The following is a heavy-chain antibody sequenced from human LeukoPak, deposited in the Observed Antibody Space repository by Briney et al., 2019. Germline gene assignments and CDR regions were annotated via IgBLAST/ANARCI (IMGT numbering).Heavy chain of an antibody. D-gene: IGHD3-22*01. CDR3: ASDLMIVVDMDAFDI. CDR1: GGSISSSSYY. J-gene: IGHJ3*02. CDR2: IYYSGST. V-gene: IGHV4-39*01. Sequence: SETLSLTCTVSGGSISSSSYYWGWIRQPPGKGLEWIGSIYYSGSTYYNPSLKSRVTISVDMSKNQFSLKLSSVTAADTAVYYCASDLMIVVDMDAFDIWGQGTMVTVSS.